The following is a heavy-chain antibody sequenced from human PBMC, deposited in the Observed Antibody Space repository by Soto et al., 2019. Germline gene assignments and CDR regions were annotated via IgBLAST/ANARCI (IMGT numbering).Heavy chain of an antibody. CDR1: GYTFTSYA. CDR3: ARDLLWYYGSGSYGWFDP. D-gene: IGHD3-10*01. V-gene: IGHV1-3*01. CDR2: INAGNGNT. J-gene: IGHJ5*02. Sequence: QVQLVQSGAEVKKPGASVKVSCKASGYTFTSYAMHWVCQAPGQRLEWMGWINAGNGNTKYSQKFQGRVTITRDTSASTAYMELSSLRSEDTAVYYCARDLLWYYGSGSYGWFDPWGQGTLVTVSS.